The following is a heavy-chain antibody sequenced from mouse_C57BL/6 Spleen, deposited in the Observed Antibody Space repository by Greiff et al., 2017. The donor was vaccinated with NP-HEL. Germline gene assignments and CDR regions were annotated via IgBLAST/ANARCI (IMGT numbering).Heavy chain of an antibody. CDR1: GYTFTSYW. V-gene: IGHV1-52*01. D-gene: IGHD1-1*01. J-gene: IGHJ1*03. CDR2: IDPSDSET. CDR3: ARWAHYYGSSYRYFDV. Sequence: VQLQQSGAELVRPGSSVKLSCKASGYTFTSYWMHWVKQRPIQGLEWIGNIDPSDSETHYNQKFKDKATLTVDKSSSTAYMQLSSLTSEDSAVYYCARWAHYYGSSYRYFDVWGTGTTVTVSS.